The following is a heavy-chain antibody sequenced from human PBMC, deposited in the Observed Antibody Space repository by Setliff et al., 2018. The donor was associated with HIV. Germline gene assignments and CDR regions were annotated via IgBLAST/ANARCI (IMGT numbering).Heavy chain of an antibody. Sequence: PSETLSLTCAVYGGSFSGYYWSWIRQPPGKGLEWIGEINHSGSTNYNPSLKSRVTISVDRSQNHFSLKLSSVTAADTAVYYCAREVDYYDSSRYLLLYYFDSWGQGTLVTVSS. CDR1: GGSFSGYY. CDR3: AREVDYYDSSRYLLLYYFDS. V-gene: IGHV4-34*01. D-gene: IGHD3-22*01. J-gene: IGHJ4*02. CDR2: INHSGST.